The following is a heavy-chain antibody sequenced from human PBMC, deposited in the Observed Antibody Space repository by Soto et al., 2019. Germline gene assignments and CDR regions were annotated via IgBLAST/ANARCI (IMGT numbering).Heavy chain of an antibody. J-gene: IGHJ4*02. Sequence: GGSLRLSCTASGFTFGDYAMSWFRQAPGKGLEWVGFIRSKAYGGTTEYAASVKGRFTISRDDSKSIAYLQMNSLKTEDTAVYYCTRAFYGDYADFDYWGQGTLVTVSS. CDR1: GFTFGDYA. CDR3: TRAFYGDYADFDY. D-gene: IGHD4-17*01. CDR2: IRSKAYGGTT. V-gene: IGHV3-49*03.